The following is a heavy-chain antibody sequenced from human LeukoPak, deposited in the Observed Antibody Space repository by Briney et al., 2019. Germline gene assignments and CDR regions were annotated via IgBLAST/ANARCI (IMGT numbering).Heavy chain of an antibody. D-gene: IGHD2-15*01. CDR3: ASRAGVIGWYYFDY. V-gene: IGHV1-69*05. CDR2: IIPIFGTA. Sequence: ASLKVSCKASGGTFSSYAISWVRQAPGQGLEWMGGIIPIFGTANYAQKFQGRVTITTDESTNTAYMELSSLRSEDTAVYYCASRAGVIGWYYFDYWGQGTLVTVSS. CDR1: GGTFSSYA. J-gene: IGHJ4*02.